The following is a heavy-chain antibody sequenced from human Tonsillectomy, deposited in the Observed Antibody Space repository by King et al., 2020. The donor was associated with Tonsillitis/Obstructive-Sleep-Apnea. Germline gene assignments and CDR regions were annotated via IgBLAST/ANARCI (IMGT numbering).Heavy chain of an antibody. Sequence: LQLQESGPGLVKPSETLSLTCPVSGGSLSSSSYYWGWIRQPPGKGLEWIGSLYYSRSTYYNPSLKSRLTISVDTPKNQFSLKLSSVTAADTAVYYCARQQYYYYYMDVWGKGTTVTVSS. CDR1: GGSLSSSSYY. J-gene: IGHJ6*03. CDR3: ARQQYYYYYMDV. CDR2: LYYSRST. V-gene: IGHV4-39*01.